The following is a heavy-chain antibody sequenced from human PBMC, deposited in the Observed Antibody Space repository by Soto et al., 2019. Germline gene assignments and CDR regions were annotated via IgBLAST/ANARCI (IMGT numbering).Heavy chain of an antibody. D-gene: IGHD3-10*01. CDR2: ISGSGGST. V-gene: IGHV3-23*01. CDR1: GFTFSSYA. CDR3: AKDLPWFGDKAENFDY. J-gene: IGHJ4*02. Sequence: GGSLRLSCAASGFTFSSYAMSWVRQAPGKGLEWVSAISGSGGSTYYADSVKGRFTISRDNSKNTLYLQMNSLRAEDTAVYYCAKDLPWFGDKAENFDYWGQGTLVTVSS.